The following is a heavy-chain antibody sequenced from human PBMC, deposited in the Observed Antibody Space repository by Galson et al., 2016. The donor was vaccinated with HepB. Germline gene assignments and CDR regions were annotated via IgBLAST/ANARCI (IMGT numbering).Heavy chain of an antibody. V-gene: IGHV3-30*18. J-gene: IGHJ4*02. CDR1: GFTFSNYG. CDR2: DSMAGRRK. Sequence: SLRLSCAASGFTFSNYGMHWVRQAPGKGLEWVAADSMAGRRKFYADSVKGRFTISRDNSNNMLFLQMSSLRTDDTAIYYCAKRHEYCPAVGCSVDYWGQGTLVSVSS. D-gene: IGHD2/OR15-2a*01. CDR3: AKRHEYCPAVGCSVDY.